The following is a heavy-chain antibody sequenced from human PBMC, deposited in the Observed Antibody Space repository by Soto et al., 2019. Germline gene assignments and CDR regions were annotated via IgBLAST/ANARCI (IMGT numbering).Heavy chain of an antibody. CDR1: GGSFSGYY. J-gene: IGHJ5*02. D-gene: IGHD2-8*01. Sequence: PSETLSLTCAVYGGSFSGYYWSWIRQPPGQGLEWIWAINHSGSTNYNPSLKSRVTMSVNTSKNQLSMMLSSLTAADPAVYYSARGRPKPSFGYCPNGVCYTGSCFDPCGQGTLVTVST. V-gene: IGHV4-34*01. CDR2: INHSGST. CDR3: ARGRPKPSFGYCPNGVCYTGSCFDP.